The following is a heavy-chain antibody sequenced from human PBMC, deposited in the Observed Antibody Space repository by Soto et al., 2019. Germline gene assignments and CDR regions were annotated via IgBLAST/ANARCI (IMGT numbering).Heavy chain of an antibody. Sequence: ASETLSLTCAVYGGSFSGYYWSWIRQPPGKGLEWIGEINHSGSTNYNPSLKSRVTISVDTSKNQFSLKLSSVTAADTAVYYCARVRGGRYSYGHYFDYWGQGTLVTFSS. CDR2: INHSGST. D-gene: IGHD5-18*01. V-gene: IGHV4-34*01. CDR3: ARVRGGRYSYGHYFDY. J-gene: IGHJ4*02. CDR1: GGSFSGYY.